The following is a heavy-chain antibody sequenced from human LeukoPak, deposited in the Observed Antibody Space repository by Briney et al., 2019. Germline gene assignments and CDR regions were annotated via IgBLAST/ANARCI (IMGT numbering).Heavy chain of an antibody. J-gene: IGHJ3*02. V-gene: IGHV5-51*01. Sequence: GESLKISCKGSGYSFTDYWIAWVRQMPGKGLEWMGIIYPGDSDTRYSPSFQGQVTISADKSISTAYLQWSSLKASDTAVYYCATPYGPDAFDIWGQGTMVTVSS. CDR1: GYSFTDYW. CDR2: IYPGDSDT. D-gene: IGHD3-16*01. CDR3: ATPYGPDAFDI.